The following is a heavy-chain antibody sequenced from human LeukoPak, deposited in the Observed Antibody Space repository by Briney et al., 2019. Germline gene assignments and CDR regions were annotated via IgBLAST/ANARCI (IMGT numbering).Heavy chain of an antibody. Sequence: SETLSLTCTVSGGSISSYYWSWIRQPPGKGLEWIGEINHSGSTNYNPSLKSRVTISVDTSKNQFSLKLSSVTAADTAVYYCKAMGLSFDYWGQGTLVTVSS. D-gene: IGHD5-18*01. CDR1: GGSISSYY. CDR3: KAMGLSFDY. V-gene: IGHV4-34*01. CDR2: INHSGST. J-gene: IGHJ4*02.